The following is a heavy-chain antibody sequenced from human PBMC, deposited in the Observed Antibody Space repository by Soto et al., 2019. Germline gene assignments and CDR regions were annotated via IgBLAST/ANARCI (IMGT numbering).Heavy chain of an antibody. CDR3: ARALSVLWFGELAYGMDV. D-gene: IGHD3-10*01. J-gene: IGHJ6*02. CDR2: IYYSGST. CDR1: GGSVSSGSYY. V-gene: IGHV4-61*01. Sequence: SETLSLTCTVSGGSVSSGSYYWSWIRQPPGKGLEWIGYIYYSGSTNYNPSLKSRVTISVDTSKNQFSLKLSSVTAADTAVYYCARALSVLWFGELAYGMDVWGQGTTVTVS.